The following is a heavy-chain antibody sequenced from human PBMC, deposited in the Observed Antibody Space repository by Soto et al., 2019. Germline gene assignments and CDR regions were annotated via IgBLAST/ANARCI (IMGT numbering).Heavy chain of an antibody. D-gene: IGHD3-16*01. V-gene: IGHV1-69*13. CDR1: GGTFSTFG. CDR2: IIPFFGTA. J-gene: IGHJ4*02. CDR3: ARSAPMDAGDKYYYDF. Sequence: SVKVSCKASGGTFSTFGISWVRQAPGQGLEWMGGIIPFFGTAKYSQKFGDRISITADESTNTVYMDLRSLTSEDTAIYYCARSAPMDAGDKYYYDFWGQGALVTVSS.